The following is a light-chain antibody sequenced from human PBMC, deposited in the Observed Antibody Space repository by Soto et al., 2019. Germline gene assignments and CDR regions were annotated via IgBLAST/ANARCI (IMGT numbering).Light chain of an antibody. CDR3: QQRYNWPPT. V-gene: IGKV3-11*01. CDR2: DAS. J-gene: IGKJ1*01. CDR1: QYVSSF. Sequence: EIVLTQSPATLSLSPGERATLSCRASQYVSSFLAWYQQKPGQAPRLLIYDASHRATGTPARFSGSGSGTDFTLTISSLEPEDFALYYCQQRYNWPPTFGQGTKVDIK.